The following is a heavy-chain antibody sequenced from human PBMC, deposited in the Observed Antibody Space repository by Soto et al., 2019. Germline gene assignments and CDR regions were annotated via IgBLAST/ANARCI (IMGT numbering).Heavy chain of an antibody. Sequence: GGSLRLSCAASGFTFSNYAMSWVRQAPGKGLEWVSTLSGSGVSTYYADSVEGRFTISRDNSKNTLHLQMNSLRAEDTAVYYCAKEGYSYGQNAFDHWGQGTLVTVSS. CDR1: GFTFSNYA. V-gene: IGHV3-23*01. J-gene: IGHJ4*02. D-gene: IGHD3-10*01. CDR3: AKEGYSYGQNAFDH. CDR2: LSGSGVST.